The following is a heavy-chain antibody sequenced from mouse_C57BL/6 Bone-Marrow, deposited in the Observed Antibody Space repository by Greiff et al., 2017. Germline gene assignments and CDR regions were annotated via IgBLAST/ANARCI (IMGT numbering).Heavy chain of an antibody. D-gene: IGHD1-1*01. CDR1: GFNIQDYY. CDR3: AKSSLIYYYAYYFDY. CDR2: IDPEDGET. V-gene: IGHV14-2*01. J-gene: IGHJ2*01. Sequence: EVQVVESGAELVKPGASVKLSCTASGFNIQDYYMHWVKQRTEQGLEWIGRIDPEDGETKYAPKFQGKATITAATSSNTAYLQLSSLTSEDTAVYYCAKSSLIYYYAYYFDYWGQGTTLTVSS.